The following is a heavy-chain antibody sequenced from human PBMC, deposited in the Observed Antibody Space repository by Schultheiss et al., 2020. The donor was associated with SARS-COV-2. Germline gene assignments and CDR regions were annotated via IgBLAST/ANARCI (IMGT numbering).Heavy chain of an antibody. J-gene: IGHJ4*02. CDR1: GFTFSSYA. CDR3: AKGDDFWSGYYTPYYFDY. V-gene: IGHV3-23*01. CDR2: ISGSGGST. Sequence: GGSLRLSCAASGFTFSSYAMSWVRQAPGKGLEWVSAISGSGGSTYYADSVKGRFTISRDNSKNTLYLQMNSLRAEDTAVYYCAKGDDFWSGYYTPYYFDYWARVPWSPSPQ. D-gene: IGHD3-3*01.